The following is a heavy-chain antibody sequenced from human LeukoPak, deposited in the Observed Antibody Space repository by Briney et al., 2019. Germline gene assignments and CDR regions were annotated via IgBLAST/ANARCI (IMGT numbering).Heavy chain of an antibody. Sequence: PSETLSLTCTVSGGSISSYYWSWIRQPPGKGLEWIGYIYFNGNTNYNPSLKSRVTISVDTSKNQFSLKLSSVTAADTAVYYCARDWYGGNPFDYWGQGTLVTVSS. D-gene: IGHD4-23*01. CDR1: GGSISSYY. J-gene: IGHJ4*02. CDR3: ARDWYGGNPFDY. V-gene: IGHV4-59*01. CDR2: IYFNGNT.